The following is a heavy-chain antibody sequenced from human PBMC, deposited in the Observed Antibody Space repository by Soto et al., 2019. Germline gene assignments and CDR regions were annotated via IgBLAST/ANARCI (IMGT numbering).Heavy chain of an antibody. V-gene: IGHV1-58*02. CDR3: AADRGYL. J-gene: IGHJ5*02. Sequence: SVKVSCKASGFTFTSSAMQWVRQAHGQRLEWMGWIVVGNGDTKYAQKFQQRVTFTRDISTSTAYMEVSSLRSEDTAVYYCAADRGYLWGQGTLVTVSS. CDR1: GFTFTSSA. D-gene: IGHD3-10*01. CDR2: IVVGNGDT.